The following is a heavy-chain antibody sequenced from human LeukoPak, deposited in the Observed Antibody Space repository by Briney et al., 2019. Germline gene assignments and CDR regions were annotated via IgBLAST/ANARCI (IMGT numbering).Heavy chain of an antibody. CDR3: AKDVAWGRMEL. CDR2: INQDGSQK. D-gene: IGHD3-10*01. V-gene: IGHV3-7*01. Sequence: GGSLRLSCAASGFTFSTYWMSWVRQAPGKGLEWLAIINQDGSQKYYVDSVKGRFTISRDNAKNSLYLQMDSLRVEDTAVYHCAKDVAWGRMELWGEGNLATVSS. J-gene: IGHJ4*02. CDR1: GFTFSTYW.